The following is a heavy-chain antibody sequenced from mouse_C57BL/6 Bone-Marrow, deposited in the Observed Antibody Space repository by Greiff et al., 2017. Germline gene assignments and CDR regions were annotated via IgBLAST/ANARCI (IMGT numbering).Heavy chain of an antibody. V-gene: IGHV1-7*01. CDR3: ARANYGNSYYFDY. D-gene: IGHD2-1*01. Sequence: VQLQQSGAELAKPGASVKLSCKASGYTFTSYWMHWVKQRPGQGLEWIGYINPSSGYTKYNQKFKDKATLTADKSSSTAYMQLSSLTYEDSAVYYCARANYGNSYYFDYWGQGTTLTVSS. CDR1: GYTFTSYW. J-gene: IGHJ2*01. CDR2: INPSSGYT.